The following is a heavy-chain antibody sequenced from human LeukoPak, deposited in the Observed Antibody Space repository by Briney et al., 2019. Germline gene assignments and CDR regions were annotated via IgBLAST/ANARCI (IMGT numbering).Heavy chain of an antibody. CDR1: GGSISNYY. CDR2: IYYSGST. V-gene: IGHV4-59*12. J-gene: IGHJ3*02. Sequence: PSETLSLTCTVSGGSISNYYWNYLRQPPGKGLEWIGYIYYSGSTYYNPSLKSRVTISVDTSKNQFSLKLSSVTAADTAVYYCARDRHDILTGYSPDDAFDIWGQGTMVTVSS. CDR3: ARDRHDILTGYSPDDAFDI. D-gene: IGHD3-9*01.